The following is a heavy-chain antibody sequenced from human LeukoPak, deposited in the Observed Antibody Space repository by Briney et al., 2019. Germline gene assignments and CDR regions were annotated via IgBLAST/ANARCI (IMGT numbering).Heavy chain of an antibody. CDR3: ARHHRNYYGSGSPPRYFDY. CDR1: GGSISSSSYY. J-gene: IGHJ4*02. V-gene: IGHV4-39*01. CDR2: IYYSGST. Sequence: PSETLSLTCTVSGGSISSSSYYWGWIRQPPGKGLEWIGSIYYSGSTYYNPSLKSRVTISVDTSKNQFSLKLSSVTAADTAVSYCARHHRNYYGSGSPPRYFDYWGQGTLVTVSS. D-gene: IGHD3-10*01.